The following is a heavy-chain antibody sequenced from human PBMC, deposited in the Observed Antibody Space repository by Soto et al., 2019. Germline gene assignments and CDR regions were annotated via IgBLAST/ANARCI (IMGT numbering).Heavy chain of an antibody. J-gene: IGHJ6*02. CDR2: IIAIFGTA. Sequence: SSVNVSCKGSGGTFSSYAIRWVRQAPGQGLEWMGGIIAIFGTANYAQKFQGRVTITADKSTSTAYMELSSLRSEDTAVYYCATPYCTNGVCYTWPYYYYYYGMDVWGPGTAVTVSS. V-gene: IGHV1-69*06. D-gene: IGHD2-8*01. CDR1: GGTFSSYA. CDR3: ATPYCTNGVCYTWPYYYYYYGMDV.